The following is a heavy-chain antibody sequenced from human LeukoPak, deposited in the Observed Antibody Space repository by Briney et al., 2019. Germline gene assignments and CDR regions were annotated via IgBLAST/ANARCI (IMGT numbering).Heavy chain of an antibody. CDR3: ASTHNWFDP. CDR1: GGSISSYY. CDR2: IYYSGST. V-gene: IGHV4-59*01. J-gene: IGHJ5*02. Sequence: SETLSLTXTVSGGSISSYYWSWIRQTPGKGLEWIGYIYYSGSTNYNPSLKSRVTISVDTSKNQFSLKLSSVTAADTAVYYCASTHNWFDPWGQGTLVTVSS.